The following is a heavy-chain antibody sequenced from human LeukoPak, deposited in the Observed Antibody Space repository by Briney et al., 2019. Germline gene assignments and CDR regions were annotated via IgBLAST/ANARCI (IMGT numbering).Heavy chain of an antibody. D-gene: IGHD3-10*01. CDR2: ISGSGGST. CDR3: ARSGASAFDI. V-gene: IGHV3-23*01. Sequence: GGTLRLSCAASGFTFSSYGMSWVRQAPGKGLEWVSGISGSGGSTYYVDSVKGRFTISRDISENTLYLQMSSLRAEDTAVYYCARSGASAFDIWGQGTMVTVSS. J-gene: IGHJ3*02. CDR1: GFTFSSYG.